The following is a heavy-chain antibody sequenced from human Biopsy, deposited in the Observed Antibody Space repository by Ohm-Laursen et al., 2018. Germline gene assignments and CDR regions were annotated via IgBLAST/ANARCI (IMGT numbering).Heavy chain of an antibody. CDR3: ARDRGYYSDKTVPGYFDL. D-gene: IGHD3-22*01. J-gene: IGHJ2*01. Sequence: SDTLSLTCTVSGDSISSYYWSWIRQPPGKGLEWIGYVYYMGSTDYNPSLQSRVTMSVDTSKNHFSLKLRSLTPADTAIYYCARDRGYYSDKTVPGYFDLWGRGTLVTVSS. V-gene: IGHV4-59*01. CDR2: VYYMGST. CDR1: GDSISSYY.